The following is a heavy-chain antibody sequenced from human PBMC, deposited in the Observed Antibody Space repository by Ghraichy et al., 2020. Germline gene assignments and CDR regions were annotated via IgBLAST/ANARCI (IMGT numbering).Heavy chain of an antibody. V-gene: IGHV3-30-3*01. CDR1: GFTFRTFV. CDR2: ISNDGNIE. D-gene: IGHD6-13*01. J-gene: IGHJ4*02. Sequence: LTCAASGFTFRTFVMHWVRQAPGQVLEWVAVISNDGNIENYADSVKGRFTISRDNFKNTLYVQMNSLRDEDTAVYYCARAEDSRWHVFDSWGQGTLVTVSS. CDR3: ARAEDSRWHVFDS.